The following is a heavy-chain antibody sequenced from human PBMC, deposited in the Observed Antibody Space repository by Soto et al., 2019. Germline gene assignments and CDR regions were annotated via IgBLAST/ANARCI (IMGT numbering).Heavy chain of an antibody. CDR3: ARESEDLTSNFDY. Sequence: AGGSLRLSCAASGFTFTRYSMNWVRQAPGKGLEWVSSISSTTNYIYYGDSMKGRFTISRGNAKNSLYLEMNSLRAEDTAVYYCARESEDLTSNFDYWGQGTLVTVSS. CDR2: ISSTTNYI. CDR1: GFTFTRYS. V-gene: IGHV3-21*06. J-gene: IGHJ4*02.